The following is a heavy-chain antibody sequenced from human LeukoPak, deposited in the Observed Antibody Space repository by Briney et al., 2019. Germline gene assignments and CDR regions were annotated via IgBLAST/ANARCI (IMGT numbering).Heavy chain of an antibody. V-gene: IGHV3-23*01. Sequence: GGSLRLSCAASGFTFSSFAMSWVRQTPGKGLEWVSTISHDGGSTYFADSVKSRFTISRHNSKSTLYLQMNSLRAEDTALYFCAKDFSSGLFDYWGQGTLVAVSS. D-gene: IGHD6-19*01. CDR1: GFTFSSFA. CDR2: ISHDGGST. J-gene: IGHJ4*02. CDR3: AKDFSSGLFDY.